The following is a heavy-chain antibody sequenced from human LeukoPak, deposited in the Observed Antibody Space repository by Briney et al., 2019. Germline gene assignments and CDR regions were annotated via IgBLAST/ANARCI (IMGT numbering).Heavy chain of an antibody. V-gene: IGHV1-18*01. D-gene: IGHD1-26*01. CDR2: IITFNGDT. CDR1: GYPFSDFP. Sequence: GASVKVSCKASGYPFSDFPISCVRLAPGQGFEWMGWIITFNGDTNYAQKFRGRVTMTRDTSPNTVDLELRSLTSDDTAVYYCARGPPGNQRFYDSWGQGTLVTVSS. CDR3: ARGPPGNQRFYDS. J-gene: IGHJ5*01.